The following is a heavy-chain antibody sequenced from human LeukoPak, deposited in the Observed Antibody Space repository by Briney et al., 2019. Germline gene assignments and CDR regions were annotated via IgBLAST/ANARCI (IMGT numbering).Heavy chain of an antibody. J-gene: IGHJ4*02. Sequence: PSETLSLTCTVSGDSISSSSYYWGWIHQPPGKGLEWIGSIYYSGSTDYNPSLKSRVTISVDTSKNQFSLKLNSVTAADTAVFYCARHSDSVGAIDYWGQGTLVTVSS. CDR2: IYYSGST. V-gene: IGHV4-39*01. CDR1: GDSISSSSYY. CDR3: ARHSDSVGAIDY. D-gene: IGHD1-26*01.